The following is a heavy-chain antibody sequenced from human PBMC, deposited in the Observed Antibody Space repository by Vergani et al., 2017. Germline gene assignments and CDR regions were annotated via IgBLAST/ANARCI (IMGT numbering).Heavy chain of an antibody. CDR3: ARGPDRYCSSTSCLWFDY. D-gene: IGHD2-2*01. CDR1: GFTFSSYG. V-gene: IGHV3-33*01. Sequence: QVQLVESGGGVVQPGRSLRLSCAASGFTFSSYGMHWVRQAPGKGLEWVAVIWYDGSNKYYADSVKGRLTISRDNSKNTLYLPMNSLRAEDTAVYYCARGPDRYCSSTSCLWFDYWGQGTLVTVSS. J-gene: IGHJ4*02. CDR2: IWYDGSNK.